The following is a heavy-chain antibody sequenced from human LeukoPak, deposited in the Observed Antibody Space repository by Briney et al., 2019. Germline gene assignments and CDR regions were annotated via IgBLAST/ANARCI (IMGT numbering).Heavy chain of an antibody. D-gene: IGHD5-18*01. CDR3: ARDRGFSYGIDF. Sequence: PGGSPRLSCAASGFTLCEYLMSWGREAPGKGLGWVGNIQQDGSEKYYVEYVKGRFTISRDHAKKSLFLQVSSLRGEDTAVYYCARDRGFSYGIDFWGQGTLVTVSS. CDR2: IQQDGSEK. V-gene: IGHV3-7*04. J-gene: IGHJ4*02. CDR1: GFTLCEYL.